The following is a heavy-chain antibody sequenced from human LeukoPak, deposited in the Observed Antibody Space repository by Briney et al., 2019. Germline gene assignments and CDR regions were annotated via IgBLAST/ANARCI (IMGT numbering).Heavy chain of an antibody. Sequence: PSETLSLTCTVSGGSISSSSYYWGWIRQPPGKGLEWIGSIYYSGSTYYNPSLKSRVTISVDTSKNQFSLKLSSVAAADTAVYYCARSIVAYYYYYMDVWGKGTTVTVSS. J-gene: IGHJ6*03. CDR2: IYYSGST. V-gene: IGHV4-39*07. CDR3: ARSIVAYYYYYMDV. CDR1: GGSISSSSYY. D-gene: IGHD5-12*01.